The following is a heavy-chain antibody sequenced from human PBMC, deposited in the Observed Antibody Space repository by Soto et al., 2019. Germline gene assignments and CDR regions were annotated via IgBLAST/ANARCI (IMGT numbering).Heavy chain of an antibody. Sequence: QVQLEESGGGVVQPGRSLRLSCAASGFTFSTYGMPWVRQAPGKGLEWVAAISYDGSNKYYADSVKGRFTISRDNSKNTLYVQMNSLRGEDTAVFYCAIDFYGWLQFIFDYWGQGTLVTVSS. CDR1: GFTFSTYG. V-gene: IGHV3-30*03. CDR2: ISYDGSNK. J-gene: IGHJ4*02. D-gene: IGHD5-12*01. CDR3: AIDFYGWLQFIFDY.